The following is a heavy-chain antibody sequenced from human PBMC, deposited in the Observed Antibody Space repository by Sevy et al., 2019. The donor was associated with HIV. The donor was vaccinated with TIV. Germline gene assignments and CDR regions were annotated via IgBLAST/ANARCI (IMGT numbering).Heavy chain of an antibody. CDR2: ISAHNGDT. D-gene: IGHD2-15*01. Sequence: ASVKVSCKASGYTFSSYRITWVRQAPGQGPEWIGWISAHNGDTNYAQKLQGRVTMTADTSTSTVYMDLRRLRSDATAVYYCARAYCSGGMCYSLAYWGQGTLVTVSS. V-gene: IGHV1-18*01. J-gene: IGHJ4*02. CDR1: GYTFSSYR. CDR3: ARAYCSGGMCYSLAY.